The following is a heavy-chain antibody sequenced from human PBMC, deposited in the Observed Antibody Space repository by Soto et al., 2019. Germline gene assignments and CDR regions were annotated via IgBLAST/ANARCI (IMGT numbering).Heavy chain of an antibody. D-gene: IGHD2-2*01. V-gene: IGHV3-21*01. J-gene: IGHJ5*02. Sequence: GGSLRLSCAASGFTFSSYSMNWVRQAPGKGLEWVSSISSSSSYIYYADSVKGRFTISRDNAKNSLYLQMNSLRAEDTAVYYCARAVTDIVVVPADDQSNWFDPWGQGTLVTVSS. CDR1: GFTFSSYS. CDR3: ARAVTDIVVVPADDQSNWFDP. CDR2: ISSSSSYI.